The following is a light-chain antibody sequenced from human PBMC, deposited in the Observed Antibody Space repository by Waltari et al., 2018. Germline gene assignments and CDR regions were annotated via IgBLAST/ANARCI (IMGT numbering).Light chain of an antibody. Sequence: LSFRASQPISSNLAWYQHKPGQAPRLLISGASTRASGIPARFSGSGSGTQFTLTINSLQSEDFAVYYCQQYNIRLTFGGGTKVDIK. V-gene: IGKV3D-15*02. CDR1: QPISSN. CDR2: GAS. CDR3: QQYNIRLT. J-gene: IGKJ4*01.